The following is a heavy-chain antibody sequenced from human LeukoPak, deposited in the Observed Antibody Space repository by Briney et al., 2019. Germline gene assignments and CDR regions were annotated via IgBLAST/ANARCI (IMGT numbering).Heavy chain of an antibody. CDR2: IKQDGSEK. V-gene: IGHV3-7*05. J-gene: IGHJ4*02. CDR3: ARDRDSYCGGDCYAYYFDN. D-gene: IGHD2-21*02. Sequence: GGSLRLSCAASGFTFSSYWMSWVRQAPGKGLEWVANIKQDGSEKYYVDSVKGRFTISRDNAKNSLYLQMNSLRAEDTAVYYYARDRDSYCGGDCYAYYFDNWGQGTLVTVSS. CDR1: GFTFSSYW.